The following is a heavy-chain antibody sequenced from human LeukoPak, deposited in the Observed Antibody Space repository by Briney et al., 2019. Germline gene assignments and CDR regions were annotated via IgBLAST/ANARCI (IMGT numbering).Heavy chain of an antibody. Sequence: SETLSLTCTVSGGSISSGDYYWSWIRQPPGKGLEWIGYIYYSGSTYYNPSLKSRVTISVDTSKNQFSLKLSSVTAADTAVYYCARERLTTGWATGYYYYYYGMDVWGQGTTVTVSS. CDR1: GGSISSGDYY. CDR2: IYYSGST. J-gene: IGHJ6*02. V-gene: IGHV4-30-4*01. D-gene: IGHD3-16*01. CDR3: ARERLTTGWATGYYYYYYGMDV.